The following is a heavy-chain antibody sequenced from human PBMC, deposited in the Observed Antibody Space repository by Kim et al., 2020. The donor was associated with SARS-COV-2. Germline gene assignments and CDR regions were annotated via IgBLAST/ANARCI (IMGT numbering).Heavy chain of an antibody. J-gene: IGHJ6*02. CDR1: GGSFSGYY. CDR2: INHSGST. V-gene: IGHV4-34*01. D-gene: IGHD3-10*01. CDR3: ASIYGSGSYSSYFYYYGMDV. Sequence: SETLSLTCAVYGGSFSGYYWSWIRQPPGKGLEWIGEINHSGSTNYNPSLKSRVTISVDTSKNQFSLKLSSVTAADTAVYYCASIYGSGSYSSYFYYYGMDVWGQGTTVTVSS.